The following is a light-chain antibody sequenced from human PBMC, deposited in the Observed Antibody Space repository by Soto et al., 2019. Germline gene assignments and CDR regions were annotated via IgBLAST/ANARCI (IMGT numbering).Light chain of an antibody. CDR3: KQSYSTPLT. CDR1: QGVTNA. Sequence: IQLTQSPSSLSAFVGDRVTITCRASQGVTNALAWYQQNPGQPPNLLIYAASSLQSGVQTRFGGSGSGTDFTLTISSLQPEDFATYYCKQSYSTPLTFGGGTKVDIK. J-gene: IGKJ4*01. CDR2: AAS. V-gene: IGKV1-39*01.